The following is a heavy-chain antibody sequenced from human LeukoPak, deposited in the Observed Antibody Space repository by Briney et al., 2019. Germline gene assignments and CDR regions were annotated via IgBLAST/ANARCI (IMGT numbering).Heavy chain of an antibody. J-gene: IGHJ4*02. CDR2: ISGSGGST. CDR1: GFTFSSYG. D-gene: IGHD4-11*01. V-gene: IGHV3-23*01. CDR3: AKKSTTVITYYFDY. Sequence: GGSLRLSCAASGFTFSSYGMSWVRQAPGKGLEWVSGISGSGGSTYYADSVKGRFTISRDNSKNTLYLQINSLRAEDTAVYYCAKKSTTVITYYFDYWGQGTLVTVSS.